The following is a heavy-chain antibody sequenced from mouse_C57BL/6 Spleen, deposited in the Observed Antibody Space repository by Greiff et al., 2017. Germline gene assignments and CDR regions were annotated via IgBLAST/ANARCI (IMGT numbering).Heavy chain of an antibody. Sequence: QVQLQQPGAELVRPGTSVKLSCKASGYTFTSYWMHWVKQRPGQGLEWIGVIDPSDSYTNYNQKFKGKATLTVDTSSSTAYMQHSSLTSEDSAVYYCARDYGSRYCDVWGTGTTVTVSS. D-gene: IGHD1-1*01. V-gene: IGHV1-59*01. CDR1: GYTFTSYW. CDR3: ARDYGSRYCDV. J-gene: IGHJ1*03. CDR2: IDPSDSYT.